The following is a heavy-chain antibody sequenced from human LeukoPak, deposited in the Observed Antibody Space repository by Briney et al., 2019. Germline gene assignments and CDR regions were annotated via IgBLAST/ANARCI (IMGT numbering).Heavy chain of an antibody. Sequence: PGGSLRLSCAASGFTFDDYAMHWVRQAPGKGLEWVSGISWNSGSIGYADSVKGRFTISRDNAKNSLYLQMNSLRAEDTALYYCAKARGLLDWGQGTLVTVSS. CDR2: ISWNSGSI. CDR1: GFTFDDYA. J-gene: IGHJ4*02. CDR3: AKARGLLD. V-gene: IGHV3-9*01. D-gene: IGHD2-21*01.